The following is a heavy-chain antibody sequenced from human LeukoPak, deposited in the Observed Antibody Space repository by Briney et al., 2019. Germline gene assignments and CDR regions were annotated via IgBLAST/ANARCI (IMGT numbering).Heavy chain of an antibody. V-gene: IGHV5-51*01. Sequence: EESLKISCQASGYNFTTYWIGWVRQMPGKGLEWMGIIYPGDSDTRYSPSFQGQVTISADKSIHTAYLQWNTLQASDTAIYYCARHSGSLSWGQGTLVTVSS. CDR2: IYPGDSDT. D-gene: IGHD3-10*01. CDR1: GYNFTTYW. CDR3: ARHSGSLS. J-gene: IGHJ4*02.